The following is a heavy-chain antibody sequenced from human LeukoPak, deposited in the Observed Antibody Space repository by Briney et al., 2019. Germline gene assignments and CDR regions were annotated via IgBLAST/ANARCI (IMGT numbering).Heavy chain of an antibody. CDR2: IIPILGIA. V-gene: IGHV1-69*04. Sequence: GASVKVSCKASGGTFSSYAISWVRQGPGQGLEWMGRIIPILGIANYAQKFQGRVTITADESTSTAYMELSSLRSEDTAVYYCARGLGSSSDYFDYWGQGTLVTVSS. D-gene: IGHD6-6*01. CDR1: GGTFSSYA. J-gene: IGHJ4*02. CDR3: ARGLGSSSDYFDY.